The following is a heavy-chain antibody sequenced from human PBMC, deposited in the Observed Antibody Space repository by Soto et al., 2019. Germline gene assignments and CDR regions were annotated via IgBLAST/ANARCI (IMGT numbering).Heavy chain of an antibody. D-gene: IGHD6-13*01. CDR1: GGSISSYY. CDR3: ARGENIAAAGHLFDY. J-gene: IGHJ4*02. Sequence: PSETLSLTYTVSGGSISSYYWSWIRQPPGKGLEWIGYIYYSGSTNYNPSLKSRVTISVDTSKNQFSLKLSSVTAADTAVYYCARGENIAAAGHLFDYWGQGTLVTVSS. CDR2: IYYSGST. V-gene: IGHV4-59*01.